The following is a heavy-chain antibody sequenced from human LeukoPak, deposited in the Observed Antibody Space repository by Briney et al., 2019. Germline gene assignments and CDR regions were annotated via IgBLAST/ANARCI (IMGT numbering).Heavy chain of an antibody. Sequence: PGGSLRLSCAASGFMFSDYYMHWVRQAPGKGLEWVAFIRYDGSHKYYADSVKGRFTISRDNSKNTLYLQMNSLRAEDTAVYYCAELGITMIGGVWGKGTTVTISS. D-gene: IGHD3-10*02. V-gene: IGHV3-30*02. J-gene: IGHJ6*04. CDR3: AELGITMIGGV. CDR1: GFMFSDYY. CDR2: IRYDGSHK.